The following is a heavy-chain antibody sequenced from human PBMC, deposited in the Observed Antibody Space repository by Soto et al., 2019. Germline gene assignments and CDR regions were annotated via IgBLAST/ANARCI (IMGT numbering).Heavy chain of an antibody. CDR1: GYTFTSYA. D-gene: IGHD3-10*01. J-gene: IGHJ4*02. Sequence: GASVKVSCKASGYTFTSYAMHWVRQAPGQRLEWMGWINAGNGNTKYSQRFQGRVTITRDTSASTAYMELSSLRSEDTAVYYCARDMGFGLSDYWGKGTLVTVSS. CDR3: ARDMGFGLSDY. CDR2: INAGNGNT. V-gene: IGHV1-3*01.